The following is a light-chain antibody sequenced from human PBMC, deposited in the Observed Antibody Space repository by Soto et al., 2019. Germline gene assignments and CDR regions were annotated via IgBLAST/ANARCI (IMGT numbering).Light chain of an antibody. J-gene: IGLJ1*01. CDR1: SSNIGSFT. Sequence: QSVLTQPPSSSGTPGQRVTISCSGGSSNIGSFTVNWYQQLPGTAPKLLIYNNNQRPSGVPDRFSGSKSGTSASLAISGLQSEDEADYYCAAWDDSLNYVFGPGTKLTVL. CDR2: NNN. V-gene: IGLV1-44*01. CDR3: AAWDDSLNYV.